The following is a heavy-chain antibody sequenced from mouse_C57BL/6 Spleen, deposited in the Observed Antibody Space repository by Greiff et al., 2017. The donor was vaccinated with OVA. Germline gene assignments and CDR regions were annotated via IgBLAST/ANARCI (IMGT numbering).Heavy chain of an antibody. CDR3: TRVGTKLGGYFDV. J-gene: IGHJ1*03. CDR2: ISSGGDYI. V-gene: IGHV5-9-1*02. Sequence: EVKLQESGEGLVKPGGSLKLSCAASGFTFSSYAMSWVRQTPEKRLEWVAYISSGGDYIYYADTVKGRFTISRDNARNTLYLQMSSLKSEDTAMYYCTRVGTKLGGYFDVWGTGTTVTVSS. D-gene: IGHD1-3*01. CDR1: GFTFSSYA.